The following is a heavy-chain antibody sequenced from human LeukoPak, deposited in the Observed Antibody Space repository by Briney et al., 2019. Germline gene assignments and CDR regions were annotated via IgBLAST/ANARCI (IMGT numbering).Heavy chain of an antibody. V-gene: IGHV3-23*01. CDR3: AKDLPYSGWAFEI. D-gene: IGHD6-13*01. CDR1: GFTFNNYA. CDR2: IMIVGTT. Sequence: PGGSLRLSCAASGFTFNNYAMSWVRQAPGKWLEWVALIMIVGTTYYADSVKGRFTISRDKSKDTLHLQMNSLRAEDTAVYYCAKDLPYSGWAFEIWGLGTMVTVSS. J-gene: IGHJ3*02.